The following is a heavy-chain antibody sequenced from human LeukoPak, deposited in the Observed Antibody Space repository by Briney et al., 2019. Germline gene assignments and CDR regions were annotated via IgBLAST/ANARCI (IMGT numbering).Heavy chain of an antibody. Sequence: GGSLRLSCAASGFTFSGYSLNWVRQTPGKGLEWVSSISSSSHYIYYVDSVKGRFTISRDNAKNSLYLQMNSLRDEDTAVYYCASSGSYRFDYWGQGTLVTVSS. V-gene: IGHV3-21*01. J-gene: IGHJ4*02. D-gene: IGHD1-26*01. CDR1: GFTFSGYS. CDR3: ASSGSYRFDY. CDR2: ISSSSHYI.